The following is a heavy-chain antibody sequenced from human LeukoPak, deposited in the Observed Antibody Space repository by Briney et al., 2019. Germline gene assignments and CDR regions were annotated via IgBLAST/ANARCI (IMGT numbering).Heavy chain of an antibody. D-gene: IGHD3-10*01. CDR3: TTDTFGARDS. CDR2: INEDGSST. V-gene: IGHV3-74*01. Sequence: GGSLRLSCAATGYTFSRYWMHWVRQGPGKGLVWVSRINEDGSSTSYAESVRGRFTISRDNAKNTLYLQMNSLRAEDAAVYYCTTDTFGARDSWGQGTLVTVSS. CDR1: GYTFSRYW. J-gene: IGHJ4*02.